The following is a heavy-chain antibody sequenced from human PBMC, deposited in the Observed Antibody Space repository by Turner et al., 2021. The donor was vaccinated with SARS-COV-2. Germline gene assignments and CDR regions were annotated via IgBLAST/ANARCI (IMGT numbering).Heavy chain of an antibody. CDR1: GYTFSAYN. V-gene: IGHV1-2*02. CDR2: INPKSGDT. J-gene: IGHJ4*02. CDR3: ARVGGSGWYGS. Sequence: QVQMVQSGTEVKKPGASVKVSCETSGYTFSAYNIHWVRQAPGQVLEWMAWINPKSGDTEFAQKFQGRVTVTRDMSISTAYMGLNNLRSDDTAVYYCARVGGSGWYGSWGQGTLVTVSS. D-gene: IGHD6-19*01.